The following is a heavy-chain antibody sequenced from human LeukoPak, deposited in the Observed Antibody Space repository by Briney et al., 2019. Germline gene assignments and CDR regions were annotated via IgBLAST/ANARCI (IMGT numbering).Heavy chain of an antibody. J-gene: IGHJ4*02. D-gene: IGHD3-10*01. CDR3: AKDRVDGSGSQFDS. CDR2: ISGSGAMT. CDR1: GFTLSNHA. Sequence: GGSLRLSCAASGFTLSNHALIWVRQAPGKGLEWVSPISGSGAMTYYADSVKGRFTISRDNAMDTLYLQMSSLRADDTAVYYCAKDRVDGSGSQFDSWGQGSLVIVSS. V-gene: IGHV3-23*01.